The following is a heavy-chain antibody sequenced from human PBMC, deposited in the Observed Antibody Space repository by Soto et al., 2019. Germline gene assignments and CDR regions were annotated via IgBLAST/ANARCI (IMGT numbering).Heavy chain of an antibody. J-gene: IGHJ6*03. CDR2: IKQDGSEK. CDR1: GFTFSSYW. CDR3: AREGYSSSYYYYSMDV. D-gene: IGHD6-6*01. Sequence: GGSLRLSCAASGFTFSSYWMSWVRQAPGKGLEWVANIKQDGSEKYYVDSVKGRFTISRDNAKNSLYLQMNSLRAEDTAVYYCAREGYSSSYYYYSMDVWGKGTTVTVSS. V-gene: IGHV3-7*01.